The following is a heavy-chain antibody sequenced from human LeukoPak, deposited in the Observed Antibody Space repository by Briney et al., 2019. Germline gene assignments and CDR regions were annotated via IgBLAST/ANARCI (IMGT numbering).Heavy chain of an antibody. Sequence: PSETLSLTCSVSGGSITNYYWNWIRQPPGKGLEWIGYIHYSGTTNHNPSLQSRVTISVDTSKNQFSLQLISVIAADTAVYYCARVSPQVPYYHYGMDVWGKGTTVTVSS. CDR1: GGSITNYY. D-gene: IGHD2-2*01. V-gene: IGHV4-59*01. CDR2: IHYSGTT. CDR3: ARVSPQVPYYHYGMDV. J-gene: IGHJ6*04.